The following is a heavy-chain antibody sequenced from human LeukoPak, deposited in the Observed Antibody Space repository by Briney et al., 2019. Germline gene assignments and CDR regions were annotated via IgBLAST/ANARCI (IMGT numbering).Heavy chain of an antibody. V-gene: IGHV4-34*01. CDR3: ARGKQQLHWFDP. CDR2: INHSGST. J-gene: IGHJ5*02. D-gene: IGHD6-13*01. CDR1: GGSFSDYY. Sequence: SETLSLTCAVYGGSFSDYYWSWIRQPPGKGLEGIGEINHSGSTNYNPSLKSRVTISVDTSKNQFSLKLSSVTAADTAVYYCARGKQQLHWFDPWGQGTLVTV.